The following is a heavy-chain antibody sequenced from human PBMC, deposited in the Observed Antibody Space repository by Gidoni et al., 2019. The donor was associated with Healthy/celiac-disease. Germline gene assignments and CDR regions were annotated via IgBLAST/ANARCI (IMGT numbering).Heavy chain of an antibody. D-gene: IGHD2-15*01. CDR2: TSAYNGNT. CDR1: GYTFTSYG. J-gene: IGHJ4*02. CDR3: ARVSPGYCSGGSCYYFDY. Sequence: QVQLVPSGAEVKKPGASVKVSCKASGYTFTSYGISWVRQAPGQGLEWMGWTSAYNGNTNYAQKLQGRVTTTTDTSTSTAYMELRSLRSDDTAVYYCARVSPGYCSGGSCYYFDYWGQGTLVTVSS. V-gene: IGHV1-18*04.